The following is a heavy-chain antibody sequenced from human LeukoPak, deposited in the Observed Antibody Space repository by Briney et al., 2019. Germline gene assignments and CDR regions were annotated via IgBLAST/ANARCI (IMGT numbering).Heavy chain of an antibody. CDR3: ARENKDSGPRGDGMDV. J-gene: IGHJ6*02. D-gene: IGHD5-12*01. CDR2: ISAYNGNT. V-gene: IGHV1-18*01. Sequence: ASVKVSCKASGYTFTSYGISWVRQAPGQGLEWMGWISAYNGNTNYAQKFQGRVTITADESTSTAYMELSSLRSEDTAVYYCARENKDSGPRGDGMDVWGQGTTVTVSS. CDR1: GYTFTSYG.